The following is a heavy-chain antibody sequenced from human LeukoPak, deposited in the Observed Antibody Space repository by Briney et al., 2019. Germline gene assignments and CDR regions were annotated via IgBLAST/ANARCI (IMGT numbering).Heavy chain of an antibody. V-gene: IGHV3-30*02. D-gene: IGHD2-21*01. CDR2: IRYDGTDK. Sequence: GGSLRLSCAASGFTFSSFGMLWVRQAPGKGLEGVAFIRYDGTDKYYAAPEKGHFTISRDNSKNTLYLQINSLRPEDTAVYYCAPRVVVITAPFDYWGQGTLVTVSS. CDR1: GFTFSSFG. J-gene: IGHJ4*02. CDR3: APRVVVITAPFDY.